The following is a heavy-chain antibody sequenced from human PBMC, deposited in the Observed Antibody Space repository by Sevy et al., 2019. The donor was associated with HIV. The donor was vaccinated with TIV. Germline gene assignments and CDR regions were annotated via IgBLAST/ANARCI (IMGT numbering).Heavy chain of an antibody. D-gene: IGHD5-18*01. CDR2: IYSGGST. CDR3: ARGLYSYGYNY. CDR1: GFTVSSNY. J-gene: IGHJ4*02. V-gene: IGHV3-53*01. Sequence: LSLTCAASGFTVSSNYMSWVRQAPGKGLEWVSVIYSGGSTYYADSVKGRFTISRDNSKNTLYLQMNSLRAEDTAVYYCARGLYSYGYNYWGQGTLVTVSS.